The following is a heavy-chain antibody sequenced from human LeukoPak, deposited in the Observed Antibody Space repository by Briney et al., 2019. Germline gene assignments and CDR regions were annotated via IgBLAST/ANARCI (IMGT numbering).Heavy chain of an antibody. J-gene: IGHJ4*02. CDR1: GGSISSSSYY. Sequence: SETLSLTCTVSGGSISSSSYYWGWIRQPPGKGLEWIGSIYYSGSTYYNPSLKSRVTISVDTSKNQFSLKLSSVTAADTAVYYCARVGLLGSGSPVFDYWGQGTLVTVSS. CDR3: ARVGLLGSGSPVFDY. CDR2: IYYSGST. V-gene: IGHV4-39*01. D-gene: IGHD3-10*01.